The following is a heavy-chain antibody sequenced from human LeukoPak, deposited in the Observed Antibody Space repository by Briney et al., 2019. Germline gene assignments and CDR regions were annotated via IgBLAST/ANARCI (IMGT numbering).Heavy chain of an antibody. CDR1: GFTFSSYW. CDR2: INQDGREK. D-gene: IGHD3-10*01. J-gene: IGHJ4*02. CDR3: ARDAVGVLLWFGELDGLYYFDY. V-gene: IGHV3-7*01. Sequence: RGSLTLSCAASGFTFSSYWMSWVRQAPGKGLEWVANINQDGREKYYVDSVKGRFTISIDNAKNSLYLQMNRLRAEDRPVYYCARDAVGVLLWFGELDGLYYFDYWGRGTLVTVSS.